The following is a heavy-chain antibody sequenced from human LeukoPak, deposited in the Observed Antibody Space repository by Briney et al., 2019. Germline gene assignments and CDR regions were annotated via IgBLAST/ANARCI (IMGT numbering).Heavy chain of an antibody. CDR3: ARGFGGNSIDY. V-gene: IGHV3-7*05. Sequence: GGSLRLSCAASGFSFSASAIHWVRQPSGKGLEWVANINRDGSETYYLDSVKGRFTISRDNGRNSVYLQMNSLRADDTAVYYCARGFGGNSIDYWGQGTLVPVSS. D-gene: IGHD4-23*01. J-gene: IGHJ4*02. CDR2: INRDGSET. CDR1: GFSFSASA.